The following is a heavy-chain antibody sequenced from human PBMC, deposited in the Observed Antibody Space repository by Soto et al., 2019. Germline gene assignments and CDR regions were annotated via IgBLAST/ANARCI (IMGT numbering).Heavy chain of an antibody. Sequence: QVQLQESGPGLVKPSQTLSLTCTVSGGSISSGDYYWSWIRQPPGKGLEWIGYIYYSGSTYYHPSLKSRVTISVDTYKHQFSLKLSSVTAADTAVYYCARASVYGGKGTFDYWGQGTLVTVSS. CDR2: IYYSGST. CDR3: ARASVYGGKGTFDY. J-gene: IGHJ4*02. V-gene: IGHV4-30-4*01. CDR1: GGSISSGDYY. D-gene: IGHD4-17*01.